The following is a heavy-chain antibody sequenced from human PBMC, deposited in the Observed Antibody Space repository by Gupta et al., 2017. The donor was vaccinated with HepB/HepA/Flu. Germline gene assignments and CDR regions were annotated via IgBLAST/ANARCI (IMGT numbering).Heavy chain of an antibody. CDR2: IYTSGST. CDR3: ARDLDCSSTSCYGWFDP. J-gene: IGHJ5*02. Sequence: QVQLQESGPGLVKPSETLSLTCTVSGRSISSYYWSWIRQPAGTGLEWIGRIYTSGSTNYNPSLKSRVTMSVDTSKNQFSLKLSSVTAADTAVYYCARDLDCSSTSCYGWFDPWGQGTLVTVSS. D-gene: IGHD2-2*01. CDR1: GRSISSYY. V-gene: IGHV4-4*07.